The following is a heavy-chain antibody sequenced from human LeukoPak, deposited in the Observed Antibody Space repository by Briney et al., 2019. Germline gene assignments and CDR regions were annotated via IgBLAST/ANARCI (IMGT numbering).Heavy chain of an antibody. D-gene: IGHD6-13*01. V-gene: IGHV3-23*01. J-gene: IGHJ5*02. CDR1: GFTFGSYA. CDR2: ISGSGGST. CDR3: APGGIAAAGGGWFDP. Sequence: GGSLRLSCAASGFTFGSYAMSWVRQAPGKGLEWVSAISGSGGSTYYADSVKGRFTISRDNSKNTLYLQMNSLRAEDTTVYYCAPGGIAAAGGGWFDPWGQGTLVTVSS.